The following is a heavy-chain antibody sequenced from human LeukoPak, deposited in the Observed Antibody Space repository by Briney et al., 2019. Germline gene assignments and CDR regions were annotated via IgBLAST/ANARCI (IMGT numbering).Heavy chain of an antibody. D-gene: IGHD3-22*01. CDR1: GFTFSSYN. V-gene: IGHV3-48*04. Sequence: GGSLRLSCAASGFTFSSYNMNWVRQAPGKGLEWLSYISSSSSTIYYADSVKGRFTISRDNAKNTLYLQMNSLRAEDTAVYYCARDLELTYYDSSGYDYWGQGTPVTVSS. CDR2: ISSSSSTI. J-gene: IGHJ4*02. CDR3: ARDLELTYYDSSGYDY.